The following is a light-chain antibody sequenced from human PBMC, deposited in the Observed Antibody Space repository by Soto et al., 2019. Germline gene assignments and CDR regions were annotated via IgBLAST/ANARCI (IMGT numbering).Light chain of an antibody. J-gene: IGLJ1*01. V-gene: IGLV1-51*01. CDR3: GVLDDSLTLYV. CDR1: SSNIEKYF. Sequence: QSVLTHPPSVSAAPGQTVTISYSGSSSNIEKYFVSWYQQLPGAPPKLLIYDSNKRPSGIPERFSASKSGTSGTLGITGLQTGDEADYYCGVLDDSLTLYVFGRGTKVTVL. CDR2: DSN.